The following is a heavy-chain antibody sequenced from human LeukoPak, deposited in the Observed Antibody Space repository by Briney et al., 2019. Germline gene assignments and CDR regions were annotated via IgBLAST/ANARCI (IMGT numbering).Heavy chain of an antibody. J-gene: IGHJ6*02. D-gene: IGHD5-12*01. CDR1: GGSISSYY. Sequence: PSETLSLTCTVSGGSISSYYWSWIRQPPGKGLEWIGYIYYSGSTNYNPSLKSRVTISVDTSKNQFSLKLSSVTAADTAVYYCARVRGYSGYDQYYYYGMDVWGQGTTVTVSS. CDR3: ARVRGYSGYDQYYYYGMDV. CDR2: IYYSGST. V-gene: IGHV4-59*01.